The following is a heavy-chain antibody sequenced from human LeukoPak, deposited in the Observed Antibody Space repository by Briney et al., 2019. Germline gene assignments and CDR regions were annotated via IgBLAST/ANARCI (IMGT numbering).Heavy chain of an antibody. D-gene: IGHD6-13*01. CDR3: ARAPRMVHFDY. CDR1: GLTVSSNY. J-gene: IGHJ4*02. V-gene: IGHV3-53*01. Sequence: GGSLRLSCAASGLTVSSNYMTWVRQAPGKGLEWVSVLYSGGSTYYADSVKGRFTISRDNSKNTLYLQMNSLRAEDTAVYYCARAPRMVHFDYWGQGTLVTVSS. CDR2: LYSGGST.